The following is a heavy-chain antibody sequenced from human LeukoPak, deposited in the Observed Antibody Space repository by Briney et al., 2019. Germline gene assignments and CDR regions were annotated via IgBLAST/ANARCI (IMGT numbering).Heavy chain of an antibody. CDR3: ARGAPRGIWNFYFDY. V-gene: IGHV1-18*01. CDR1: GYAFSSYG. J-gene: IGHJ4*02. D-gene: IGHD1-7*01. Sequence: ASVKVSCKASGYAFSSYGISWVRQAPGQGLEWMGWVGPYNRKTNYSQKFQGRVTMTTDTSTNTAYLELRTLRSDDTAVYYCARGAPRGIWNFYFDYWGQGTLVTVSS. CDR2: VGPYNRKT.